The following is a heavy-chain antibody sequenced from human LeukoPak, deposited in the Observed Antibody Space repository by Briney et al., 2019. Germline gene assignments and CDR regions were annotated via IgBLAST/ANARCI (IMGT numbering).Heavy chain of an antibody. CDR2: ISSSSSYI. V-gene: IGHV3-21*01. D-gene: IGHD5-18*01. CDR3: ARDVDTAMVYWMKQVYYYYGMDV. J-gene: IGHJ6*02. CDR1: GFTFSSYS. Sequence: GGSLRLSCAASGFTFSSYSMNWVRQAPGKGLEWVSSISSSSSYIYYADSVKGRFTISRDNAKNSLYLQMNSLRAEDTAVYYCARDVDTAMVYWMKQVYYYYGMDVWGQGTTVTVSS.